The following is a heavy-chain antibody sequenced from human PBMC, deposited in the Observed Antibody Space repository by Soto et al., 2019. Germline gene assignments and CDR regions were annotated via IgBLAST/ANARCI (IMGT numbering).Heavy chain of an antibody. J-gene: IGHJ6*02. CDR1: GGSISSSNW. D-gene: IGHD3-22*01. Sequence: PSETLSLTCAVSGGSISSSNWWSWVRQPAGKGLEWIGEIYHSGSTNYNPSLKSRVTISVDKSKNQFSLKLSSVTAADTAVYYCARSPDSSGYYPRRYYYGMDVWGQGTTVTVSS. CDR2: IYHSGST. CDR3: ARSPDSSGYYPRRYYYGMDV. V-gene: IGHV4-4*02.